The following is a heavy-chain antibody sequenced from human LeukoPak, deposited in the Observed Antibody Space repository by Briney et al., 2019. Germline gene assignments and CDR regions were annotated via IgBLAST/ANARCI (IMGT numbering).Heavy chain of an antibody. CDR1: GASITSSNYY. V-gene: IGHV4-39*01. CDR3: ARQPLIVVVPAAIRYSSSRPFDY. Sequence: PSETLSLTCTVSGASITSSNYYWLWLRQPPGKGLEWIGSIYYNGVTYYNLSLKSRVTTSVDTSKNQFSLKLSSVTAADTAVYYCARQPLIVVVPAAIRYSSSRPFDYWGQGTLVTVSS. CDR2: IYYNGVT. D-gene: IGHD2-2*02. J-gene: IGHJ4*02.